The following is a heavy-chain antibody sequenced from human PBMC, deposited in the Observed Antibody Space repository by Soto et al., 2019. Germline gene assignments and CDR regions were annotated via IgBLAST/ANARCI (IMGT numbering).Heavy chain of an antibody. V-gene: IGHV1-18*01. CDR2: ISAYNGNT. J-gene: IGHJ4*02. CDR1: GYTFTSYG. D-gene: IGHD2-21*01. Sequence: QVQLVQSGAEVKKPGASVKVSCKASGYTFTSYGISWVRQAPGQGLEWMGWISAYNGNTNYAQKLQGRVTMTTDTSTSTAYMELRSLRPDDTDVYSCARAPLGGSGMVIGIYWGQGTLVTVSS. CDR3: ARAPLGGSGMVIGIY.